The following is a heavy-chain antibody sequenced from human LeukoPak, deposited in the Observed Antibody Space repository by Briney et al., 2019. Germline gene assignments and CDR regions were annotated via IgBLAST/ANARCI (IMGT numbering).Heavy chain of an antibody. D-gene: IGHD3-10*01. CDR2: ITGSGKTI. CDR1: GFTFSSYN. J-gene: IGHJ4*02. CDR3: ARPTGSGSYDY. Sequence: PGGSLRLSCAASGFTFSSYNMNWVRQAPGKGLEWVSHITGSGKTINYADSVKGRLTISRDNAKNSLYLQMNSLRAEDTAFYYCARPTGSGSYDYWGQGTLVIVSS. V-gene: IGHV3-48*01.